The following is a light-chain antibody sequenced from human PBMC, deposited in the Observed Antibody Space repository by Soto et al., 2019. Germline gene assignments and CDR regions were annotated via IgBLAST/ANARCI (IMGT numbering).Light chain of an antibody. CDR2: GAS. V-gene: IGKV3-20*01. J-gene: IGKJ5*01. Sequence: VLTQSPGTLYLSPGERATLSCGASQSVSSSYLAWYQQKPGQAPRLLIYGASSRATGIPDRFSGSGSGTDFTLTISRLEPEDFAVYYCQQYGSSPPITFGQGTRLEIK. CDR3: QQYGSSPPIT. CDR1: QSVSSSY.